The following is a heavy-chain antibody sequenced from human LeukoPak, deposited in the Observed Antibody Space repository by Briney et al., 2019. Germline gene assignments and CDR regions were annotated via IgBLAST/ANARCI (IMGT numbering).Heavy chain of an antibody. CDR3: ARVGLGRMDYFDY. D-gene: IGHD7-27*01. J-gene: IGHJ4*02. Sequence: SQTLSLTCTVSGGSISSGGYYWSWIRQHPGKGLEWIGYTYYSGSTYYNPSLKSRVTISVDTSKNQFSLKLSSVTAADTAVYYCARVGLGRMDYFDYWGQGTLVTVSS. CDR1: GGSISSGGYY. CDR2: TYYSGST. V-gene: IGHV4-31*03.